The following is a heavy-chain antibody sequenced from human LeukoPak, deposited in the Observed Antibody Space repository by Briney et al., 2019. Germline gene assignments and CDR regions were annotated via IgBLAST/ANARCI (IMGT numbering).Heavy chain of an antibody. CDR1: AGSLSSYY. D-gene: IGHD3-3*01. CDR3: ASGTIFGVIAPYCFHS. Sequence: PSDTLSLTCTVSAGSLSSYYWNWIRQVPGKGLEWIGYIFYGANTYYNPSLKDRVTMSMDTSKSQVSLKLTSVTAADTAVYYCASGTIFGVIAPYCFHSWGQGTLVTVSP. V-gene: IGHV4-59*07. J-gene: IGHJ4*02. CDR2: IFYGANT.